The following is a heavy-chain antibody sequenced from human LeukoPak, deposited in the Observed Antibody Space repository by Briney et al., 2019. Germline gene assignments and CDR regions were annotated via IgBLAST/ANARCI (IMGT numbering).Heavy chain of an antibody. Sequence: VASVKVSCKVSGYTLTELSMHWVRQAPGKGLEWMGGFDPEDGETIYAQKFQGRVTMTEDTSTDTAYMELSSLRSEDTAAYYCAPWRIQPYGKYYYYGMDVWGQGTTVTVSS. J-gene: IGHJ6*02. CDR1: GYTLTELS. CDR2: FDPEDGET. V-gene: IGHV1-24*01. D-gene: IGHD5-18*01. CDR3: APWRIQPYGKYYYYGMDV.